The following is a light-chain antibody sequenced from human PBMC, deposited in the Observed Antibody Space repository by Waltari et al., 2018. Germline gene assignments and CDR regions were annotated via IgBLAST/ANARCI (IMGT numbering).Light chain of an antibody. CDR3: QQSYKLPPT. CDR2: YAS. CDR1: QSHSIF. V-gene: IGKV1-39*01. Sequence: DILMTQSPSSLSASVGDRITITCRAGQSHSIFLNWYHQKPGKAPKLLISYASTLQSGVPSRFSGSGSGTDFTLTIISLQPDDFGNYYCQQSYKLPPTFGLGTKVEI. J-gene: IGKJ1*01.